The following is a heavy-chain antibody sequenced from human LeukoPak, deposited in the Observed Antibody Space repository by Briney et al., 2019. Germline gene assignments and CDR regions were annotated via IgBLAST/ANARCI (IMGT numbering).Heavy chain of an antibody. D-gene: IGHD3-3*01. V-gene: IGHV1-69*05. Sequence: SVKVSCKASGGTFSSYAIGWVRQAPGQGLEWMGGIIPIFGTANYAQKFQGRVTITTDESTSTAYMELSSLRSEDTAVYYCARGGRNDFWSGYYDYWGTGILVTVSS. CDR1: GGTFSSYA. CDR3: ARGGRNDFWSGYYDY. CDR2: IIPIFGTA. J-gene: IGHJ4*02.